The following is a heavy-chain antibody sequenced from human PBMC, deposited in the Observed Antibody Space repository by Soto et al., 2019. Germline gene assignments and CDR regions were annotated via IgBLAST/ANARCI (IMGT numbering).Heavy chain of an antibody. V-gene: IGHV4-34*01. D-gene: IGHD5-12*01. CDR3: ARGGYSGYARFFDY. J-gene: IGHJ4*02. CDR1: GGSFSGYY. Sequence: QVQLQQWGAGLLKPSETLSLTCAVYGGSFSGYYWSWIRQPPGKGLEWIGEINHSGSTNYNPSLKSRVTISVDTSKNQFSLKLSSVTAADTAVYYCARGGYSGYARFFDYWGQGTLVTVSS. CDR2: INHSGST.